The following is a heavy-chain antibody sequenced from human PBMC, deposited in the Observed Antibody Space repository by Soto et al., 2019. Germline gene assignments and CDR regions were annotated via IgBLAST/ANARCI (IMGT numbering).Heavy chain of an antibody. CDR3: ARLYYDILASYYHGMDV. Sequence: SETLSLTCTVSGGSISSYYWSWIRQPPGKGLEWIGYIYYSGSTNYNPSLKSRVTISVDTSKNQFSLKLSSVTAADTAVYYCARLYYDILASYYHGMDVWGQGTTVTVS. CDR1: GGSISSYY. V-gene: IGHV4-59*08. D-gene: IGHD3-9*01. CDR2: IYYSGST. J-gene: IGHJ6*02.